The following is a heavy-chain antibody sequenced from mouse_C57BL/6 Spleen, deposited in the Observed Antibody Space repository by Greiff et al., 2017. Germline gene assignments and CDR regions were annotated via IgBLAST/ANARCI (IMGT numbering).Heavy chain of an antibody. CDR1: GYSFTDYN. Sequence: VQLQQSGPELVKPGASVKISCKASGYSFTDYNMNWVKQSNGKSLEWIGVINPNYGTTSYNQKFKGKATLTVDQSSSTAYMQLNSLTSEDSTVYYCARSITTVVEGYFDVWGTGTTVTVSS. CDR3: ARSITTVVEGYFDV. V-gene: IGHV1-39*01. D-gene: IGHD1-1*01. CDR2: INPNYGTT. J-gene: IGHJ1*03.